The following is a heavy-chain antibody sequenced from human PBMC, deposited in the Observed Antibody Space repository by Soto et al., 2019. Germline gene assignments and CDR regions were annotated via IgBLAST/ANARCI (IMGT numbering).Heavy chain of an antibody. J-gene: IGHJ5*02. D-gene: IGHD3-22*01. CDR2: MYVGGSF. CDR3: ARRYYDSTGFAVDP. CDR1: GASVSHGY. Sequence: QMQLQASGPGLVKPSETLSLTCNVSGASVSHGYWSWIRQPPGQRLEWIGFMYVGGSFNYNPSLTRRATLSVETSKNQFSMKLSAVTASATAVYYCARRYYDSTGFAVDPWGQGTLVTVSS. V-gene: IGHV4-59*02.